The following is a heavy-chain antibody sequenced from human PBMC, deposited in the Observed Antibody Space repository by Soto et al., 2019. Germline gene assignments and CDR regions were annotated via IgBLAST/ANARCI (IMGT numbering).Heavy chain of an antibody. J-gene: IGHJ6*02. CDR1: GYTLTSYG. D-gene: IGHD3-3*01. CDR2: ISAYNGNT. Sequence: ASVKVSCKASGYTLTSYGISWVRQAPGQGLEWMGWISAYNGNTNYAQKLQGRVTMTTDTSTSTAYMELRSLRSDDTAVYYCARDTIFGVVSYYYYGMDVWGQGTTVTVSS. CDR3: ARDTIFGVVSYYYYGMDV. V-gene: IGHV1-18*04.